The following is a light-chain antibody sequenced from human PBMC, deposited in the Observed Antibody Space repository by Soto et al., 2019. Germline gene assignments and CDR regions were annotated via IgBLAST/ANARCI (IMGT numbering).Light chain of an antibody. CDR1: SSNIGNNY. V-gene: IGLV1-51*02. Sequence: QSVLTQPPSVSAAPGQKVTISYSGSSSNIGNNYVSWYQQLPGTAPKLLIYENNKRPSGIPDRFSGSKSGTSATLGITGLQTGDEADYYCGTWDSSLSAGRVFGTGTKVTVL. CDR2: ENN. J-gene: IGLJ1*01. CDR3: GTWDSSLSAGRV.